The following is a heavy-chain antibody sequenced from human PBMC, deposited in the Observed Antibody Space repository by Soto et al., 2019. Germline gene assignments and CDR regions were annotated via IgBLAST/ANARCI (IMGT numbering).Heavy chain of an antibody. J-gene: IGHJ4*02. V-gene: IGHV3-23*01. Sequence: EVQLLESGGGLGQPGGSLRLSCAASGFTFSSQTMSWVRQAPGKGLEWVSVISSSGSTSYTDSVEGRFTISEDSSKNTLYLQLNSLRVEDTAVYYCAKGARDVDYWGQGTLVTV. D-gene: IGHD5-12*01. CDR2: ISSSGST. CDR3: AKGARDVDY. CDR1: GFTFSSQT.